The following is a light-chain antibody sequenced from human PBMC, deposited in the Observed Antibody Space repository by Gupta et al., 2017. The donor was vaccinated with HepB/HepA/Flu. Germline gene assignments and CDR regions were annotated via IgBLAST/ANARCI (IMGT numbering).Light chain of an antibody. Sequence: QSALTQPASVSGSPGPSITISCTGTSSDVGGYNYVSWYQQHPGKAPKLMIYDVSKRPSGVSNRFSGSKSGNTASLTISGLQADDEADYYCSSYTSSSTLLFGGGTELTVL. J-gene: IGLJ2*01. CDR1: SSDVGGYNY. CDR3: SSYTSSSTLL. CDR2: DVS. V-gene: IGLV2-14*03.